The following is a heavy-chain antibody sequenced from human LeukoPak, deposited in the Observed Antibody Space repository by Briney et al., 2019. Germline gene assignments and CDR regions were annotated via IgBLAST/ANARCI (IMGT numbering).Heavy chain of an antibody. CDR2: ISSTSSAI. V-gene: IGHV3-48*04. D-gene: IGHD3-16*01. CDR3: ARVIGSYGDSAY. CDR1: GFTFSSYS. Sequence: PGRSLRLSCAASGFTFSSYSMNWVRQAPGKGLEWLSYISSTSSAIYYADSLKGRFTISRDNAKNSLYLQMDSLRAEDTAVYYCARVIGSYGDSAYWGQGTLVTVSS. J-gene: IGHJ4*02.